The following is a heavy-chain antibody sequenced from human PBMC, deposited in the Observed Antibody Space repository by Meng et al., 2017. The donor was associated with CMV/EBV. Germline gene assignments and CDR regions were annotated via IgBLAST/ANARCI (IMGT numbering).Heavy chain of an antibody. V-gene: IGHV4-39*07. Sequence: QLQLPESGPGLVKPSGTLSLTFTVSGGSISSSSYYWGWIRQPPGKGLEWIGSIYYSGSTYYNPSLKSRVTISVDTSKNQFSLKLSSVTAADTAVYYCARDRRKTDYGGNSDDYWGQGTLVTVSS. D-gene: IGHD4-23*01. CDR2: IYYSGST. CDR3: ARDRRKTDYGGNSDDY. CDR1: GGSISSSSYY. J-gene: IGHJ4*02.